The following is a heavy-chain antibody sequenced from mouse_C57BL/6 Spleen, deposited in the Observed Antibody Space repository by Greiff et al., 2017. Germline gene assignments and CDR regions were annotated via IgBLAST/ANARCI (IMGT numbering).Heavy chain of an antibody. CDR3: ARGGIYEDYDEGLDY. J-gene: IGHJ2*01. Sequence: VMLVESGAELVKPGASVKISCKASGYAFSSYWMNWVKQRPGKGLEWIGQIYPGDGDTNYNGKFKGKATLTADKSSSTAYMQLSRLTSEDSAVYSWARGGIYEDYDEGLDYWGQGTTRTVSS. CDR1: GYAFSSYW. V-gene: IGHV1-80*01. CDR2: IYPGDGDT. D-gene: IGHD2-4*01.